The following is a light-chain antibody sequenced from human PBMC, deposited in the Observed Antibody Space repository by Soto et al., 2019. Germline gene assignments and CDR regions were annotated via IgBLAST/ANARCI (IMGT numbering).Light chain of an antibody. J-gene: IGKJ1*01. Sequence: DIQMTQSPSSLSASVGDRVTITCRASQSISSYLNWYQQKPGKAPKLLIYAASSLQSGVPSRFSGSGSGTEFTLTISSLQPDDFATYYCQQYSSYLWTFGQGTKVDIK. CDR2: AAS. V-gene: IGKV1-39*01. CDR1: QSISSY. CDR3: QQYSSYLWT.